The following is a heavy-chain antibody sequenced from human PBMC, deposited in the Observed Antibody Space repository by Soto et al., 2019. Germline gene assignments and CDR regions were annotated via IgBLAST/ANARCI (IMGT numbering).Heavy chain of an antibody. Sequence: LRLSCAASGFTFSRYEMNWVRQAPGKGLEWLSYISSSGSTMYYADSVKGRFTISRDNAKNSLFLQMNSLSAEDTAVYYCATRSGGGGAFDFWGQGTMVTVSS. D-gene: IGHD3-10*01. CDR1: GFTFSRYE. CDR3: ATRSGGGGAFDF. V-gene: IGHV3-48*03. J-gene: IGHJ3*01. CDR2: ISSSGSTM.